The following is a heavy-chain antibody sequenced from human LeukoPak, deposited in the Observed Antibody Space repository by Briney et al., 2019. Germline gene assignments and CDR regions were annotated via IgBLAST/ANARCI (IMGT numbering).Heavy chain of an antibody. CDR2: ISGSGGST. J-gene: IGHJ4*02. CDR1: GFTFSSYA. Sequence: GGSLRLSCAASGFTFSSYAMSWVRQAPGKGPEWVSAISGSGGSTYYADSVKGRFTISRDNSKNTLYLQMNSLRAEDTAVYYCANGMIRGVSGYWGQGTLVTVSS. V-gene: IGHV3-23*01. CDR3: ANGMIRGVSGY. D-gene: IGHD3-10*01.